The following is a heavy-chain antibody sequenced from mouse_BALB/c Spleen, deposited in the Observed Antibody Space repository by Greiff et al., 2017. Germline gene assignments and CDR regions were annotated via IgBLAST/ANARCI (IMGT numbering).Heavy chain of an antibody. CDR2: ILPGSGST. J-gene: IGHJ2*01. Sequence: VKLQESGAELMKPGASVKISCKATGYTFSSYWIEWVKQRPGHGLEWIGEILPGSGSTNYNEKFKGKATFTADTSSNTAYMQLSSLTSEDSAVYYCARAYYRYPFDYWGQGTTLTVSS. D-gene: IGHD2-14*01. V-gene: IGHV1-9*01. CDR1: GYTFSSYW. CDR3: ARAYYRYPFDY.